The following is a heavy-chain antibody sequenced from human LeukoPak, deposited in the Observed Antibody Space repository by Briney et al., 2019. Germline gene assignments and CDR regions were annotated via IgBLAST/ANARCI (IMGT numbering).Heavy chain of an antibody. CDR1: GYTLAELS. CDR3: ATVPPWIQSLDY. Sequence: GASVKVSCKVSGYTLAELSMHWVRQAPGKGLEWMGGFDPEDGETIYAQKFQGRVTMTEDTSTDTAYMELSSLRSEDTAVYYCATVPPWIQSLDYWGQGTLVTVSS. J-gene: IGHJ4*02. V-gene: IGHV1-24*01. D-gene: IGHD5-18*01. CDR2: FDPEDGET.